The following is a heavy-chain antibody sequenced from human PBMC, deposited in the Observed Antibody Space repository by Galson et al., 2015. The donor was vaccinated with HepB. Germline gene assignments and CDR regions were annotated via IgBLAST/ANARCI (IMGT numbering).Heavy chain of an antibody. V-gene: IGHV3-11*06. J-gene: IGHJ4*02. CDR1: GFTFSDYY. CDR3: ARYSGSYYSPQFRYFDY. CDR2: ISSSSSYT. D-gene: IGHD1-26*01. Sequence: SLRLSCAASGFTFSDYYMSWIRQAPGKGLEWVSYISSSSSYTNYADSVKGRFTISRDNAKNSLYLQMNSLRAEDTAVYYCARYSGSYYSPQFRYFDYWGQGTLVTVSS.